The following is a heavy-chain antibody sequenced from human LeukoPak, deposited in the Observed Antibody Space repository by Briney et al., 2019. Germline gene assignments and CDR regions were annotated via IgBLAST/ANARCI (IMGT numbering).Heavy chain of an antibody. CDR1: GGTFSSYA. J-gene: IGHJ3*02. Sequence: ASVKVSCKASGGTFSSYAISWVRQAPGQGLEWMGRIIPILGIANYAQEFQGRVTITADKSTSTAYMELSSLRSEDTAVYYCAREGYYGSGSYYPSAFDIWGQGTMVTVSS. D-gene: IGHD3-10*01. CDR3: AREGYYGSGSYYPSAFDI. V-gene: IGHV1-69*04. CDR2: IIPILGIA.